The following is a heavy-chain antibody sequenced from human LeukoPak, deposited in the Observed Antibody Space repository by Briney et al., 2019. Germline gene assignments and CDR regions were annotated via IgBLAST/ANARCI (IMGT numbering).Heavy chain of an antibody. Sequence: PSETLSLTCTVSGGSISSYYWSWIRQPPGKGLEWIGYIYYSGSTNYNPFLKSRVTISVDTSKNQFSLKLSSVTAADTAVYYCARGRYSSGWYLEDYWGQGTLVTVSS. D-gene: IGHD6-19*01. CDR2: IYYSGST. CDR1: GGSISSYY. J-gene: IGHJ4*02. CDR3: ARGRYSSGWYLEDY. V-gene: IGHV4-59*01.